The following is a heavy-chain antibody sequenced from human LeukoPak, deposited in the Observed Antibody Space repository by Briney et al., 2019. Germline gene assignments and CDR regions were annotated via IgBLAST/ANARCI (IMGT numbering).Heavy chain of an antibody. J-gene: IGHJ6*02. V-gene: IGHV4-59*01. CDR3: ARDGYCTNGVCYEDYYGMDV. CDR2: IYYSGST. CDR1: GGSISSYY. D-gene: IGHD2-8*01. Sequence: SETLSLTCTVSGGSISSYYWSWIRQPPGKGLEWIGYIYYSGSTNYNPSLKSRVTISVDTSKNQFSLKLSSVTAADTAVYYCARDGYCTNGVCYEDYYGMDVWGQGTTVTVSS.